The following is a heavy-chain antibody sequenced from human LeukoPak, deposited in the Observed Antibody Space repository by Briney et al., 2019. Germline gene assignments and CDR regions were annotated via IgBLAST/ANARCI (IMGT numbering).Heavy chain of an antibody. V-gene: IGHV4-59*08. CDR2: IYYSGST. CDR1: GGSISSYY. D-gene: IGHD2-15*01. Sequence: PSETLSPTCTVSGGSISSYYWSWIRQPPGKGLEWIGYIYYSGSTNYNPSLKSRVTISVDTSKNQFSLKLSSVTAADTAVYYCASTRGPFDYWGQGTLVTVSS. CDR3: ASTRGPFDY. J-gene: IGHJ4*02.